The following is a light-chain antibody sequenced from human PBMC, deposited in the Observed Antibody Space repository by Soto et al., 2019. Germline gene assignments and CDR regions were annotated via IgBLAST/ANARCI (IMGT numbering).Light chain of an antibody. CDR1: SSDVGGYNY. CDR3: RSYAGSNYV. J-gene: IGLJ1*01. V-gene: IGLV2-8*01. CDR2: EVS. Sequence: QSVLTQPPSASGSPGQSVTISCTGTSSDVGGYNYVSWYQQRPGKAPKLIIYEVSKRPSGVPDRFSGSKSGNTASLTVSGLQAEVEADYYCRSYAGSNYVLGTGTKVTV.